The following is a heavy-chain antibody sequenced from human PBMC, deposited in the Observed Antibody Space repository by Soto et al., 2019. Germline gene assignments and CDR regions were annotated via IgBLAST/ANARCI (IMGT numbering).Heavy chain of an antibody. CDR3: AKVDTVTLSERGYYFDY. J-gene: IGHJ4*02. CDR1: GFTFDDYA. D-gene: IGHD4-17*01. CDR2: ISWNSGSI. V-gene: IGHV3-9*01. Sequence: GGSLRLSCAASGFTFDDYAMHWVRQAPGKGLEWVSGISWNSGSIGYADSVKGRFTISRDNAKNSLYLQMNSLRAEDTALYYCAKVDTVTLSERGYYFDYWGQGTLVTVSS.